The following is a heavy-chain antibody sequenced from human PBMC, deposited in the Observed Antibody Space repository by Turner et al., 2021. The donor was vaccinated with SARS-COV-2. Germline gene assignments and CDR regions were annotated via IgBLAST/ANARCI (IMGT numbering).Heavy chain of an antibody. Sequence: QVQLQQWGAGLLKHSETLSLTCAVHGGSFSGYYWSWIRQPPGKGLEWIGEINHSGSTNYNPSLKSRVTISVDTSKNQFSLKLSSVTAADTAVYYCARRTNTYYYGSVSYYRRPAGGRMDVWGQGTTVTVSS. CDR3: ARRTNTYYYGSVSYYRRPAGGRMDV. V-gene: IGHV4-34*01. CDR2: INHSGST. CDR1: GGSFSGYY. D-gene: IGHD3-10*01. J-gene: IGHJ6*02.